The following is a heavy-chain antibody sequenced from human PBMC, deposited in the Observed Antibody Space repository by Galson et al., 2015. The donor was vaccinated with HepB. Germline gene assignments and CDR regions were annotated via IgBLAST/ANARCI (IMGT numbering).Heavy chain of an antibody. J-gene: IGHJ4*02. V-gene: IGHV1-24*01. CDR2: FDPEDGET. Sequence: SVKVSCKVSGYTLTELSMHWVRQAPGKGLEWMGGFDPEDGETIYAQKFQGRVTMTEDTSTDTAYMELSSLRSEDTAVYYCATVVGPAWDTPQWLPTGSFIDYWGQGTLVTVSS. CDR3: ATVVGPAWDTPQWLPTGSFIDY. D-gene: IGHD6-19*01. CDR1: GYTLTELS.